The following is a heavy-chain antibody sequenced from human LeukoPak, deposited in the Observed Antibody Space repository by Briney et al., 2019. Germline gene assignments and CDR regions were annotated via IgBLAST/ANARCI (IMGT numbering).Heavy chain of an antibody. D-gene: IGHD3-22*01. CDR2: ISHSGTT. Sequence: PSETLSLTCTVSGGSISSEYWSWIRHLPGKGLEWIGDISHSGTTNYNPSLKSRVAISVDTSKNQFSLKLRSVTAADTAVYYCARDPRPLGYYDSSGYYNYYGMGVWGQGTTVTVSS. J-gene: IGHJ6*02. CDR3: ARDPRPLGYYDSSGYYNYYGMGV. CDR1: GGSISSEY. V-gene: IGHV4-59*01.